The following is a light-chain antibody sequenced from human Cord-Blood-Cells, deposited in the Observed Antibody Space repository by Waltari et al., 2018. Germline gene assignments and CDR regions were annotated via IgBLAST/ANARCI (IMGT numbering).Light chain of an antibody. V-gene: IGLV2-23*02. CDR3: CSYAGSSTFYV. CDR2: EVS. Sequence: QSALTQPASVSGSPGQSISISCTGTCSDVGGFNPFSQYQQHPGKAPKLMIYEVSKRPSGVSNRFSGSKSGNTASLTISGLQAEDEADYYCCSYAGSSTFYVFGTGTKVTVL. CDR1: CSDVGGFNP. J-gene: IGLJ1*01.